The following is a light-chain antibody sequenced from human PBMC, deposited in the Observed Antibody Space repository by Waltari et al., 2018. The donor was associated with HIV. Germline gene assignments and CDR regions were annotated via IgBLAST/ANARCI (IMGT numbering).Light chain of an antibody. J-gene: IGLJ3*02. CDR1: TLRIYS. CDR3: QSRDSSGDRLV. Sequence: SHLTQAPPVSVPLGLSVRTSSQGDTLRIYSAIWYHQKPGKAPVLVLSGDDNRPSGIPDRFSGSRSGNMASLTITGAQAEDEADYYCQSRDSSGDRLVFGGGTKVTVL. V-gene: IGLV3-19*01. CDR2: GDD.